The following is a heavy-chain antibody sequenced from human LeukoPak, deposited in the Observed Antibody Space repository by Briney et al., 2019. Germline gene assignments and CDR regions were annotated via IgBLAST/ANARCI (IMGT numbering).Heavy chain of an antibody. Sequence: SETLSLTCAVYGGSFSGYYWSWIRQPPGKGLEWIGEINHSGSTNYNPSLKSRVTISVDTSKNQFSLKLSSVTAADTAVYYCARGRGQLVTQHFAIRYWGQGTLVTVSS. CDR2: INHSGST. CDR3: ARGRGQLVTQHFAIRY. V-gene: IGHV4-34*01. D-gene: IGHD6-6*01. CDR1: GGSFSGYY. J-gene: IGHJ4*02.